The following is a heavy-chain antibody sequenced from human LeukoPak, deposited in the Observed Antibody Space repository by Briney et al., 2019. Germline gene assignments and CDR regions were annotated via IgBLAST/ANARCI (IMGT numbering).Heavy chain of an antibody. V-gene: IGHV1-18*01. Sequence: ASVKVSCTASGGTFRSYGISWVRQAPGQGLEWMGWISAYNGNTNYAQKLQGRVTMTTDTSTSTAYMELRSLRSDDTAVYYCARDYTAAAMGYWGQGTLVTVSS. D-gene: IGHD6-13*01. CDR3: ARDYTAAAMGY. CDR1: GGTFRSYG. J-gene: IGHJ4*02. CDR2: ISAYNGNT.